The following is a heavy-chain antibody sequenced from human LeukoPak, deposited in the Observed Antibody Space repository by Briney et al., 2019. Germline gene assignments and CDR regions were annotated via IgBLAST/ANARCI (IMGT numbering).Heavy chain of an antibody. CDR3: ARDYYYDSSGYWDYYFDY. Sequence: GGSLRLSCAASGFTFSNFAMTWVRQAPGKGLEWVSSIVGSSSTYYADSLKGRFTISRDNAKNSLYLQMNSLRAEDTAVYYCARDYYYDSSGYWDYYFDYWGQGTLVSVSS. D-gene: IGHD3-22*01. J-gene: IGHJ4*02. CDR1: GFTFSNFA. V-gene: IGHV3-21*01. CDR2: IVGSSST.